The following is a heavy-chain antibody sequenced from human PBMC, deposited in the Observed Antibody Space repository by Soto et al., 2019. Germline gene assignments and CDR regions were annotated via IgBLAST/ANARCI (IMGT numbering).Heavy chain of an antibody. V-gene: IGHV4-59*08. Sequence: PSETLSLTCTVSGGSISSYYWSWIRQPPGKGLEWIGYIYYSGSTNYNPSLKSRVTISVDTSKNQFSLKLSSVTAADTAVYYCARQHPYDSRYDYWGKGTLVTVSS. CDR2: IYYSGST. CDR1: GGSISSYY. J-gene: IGHJ4*02. CDR3: ARQHPYDSRYDY. D-gene: IGHD3-22*01.